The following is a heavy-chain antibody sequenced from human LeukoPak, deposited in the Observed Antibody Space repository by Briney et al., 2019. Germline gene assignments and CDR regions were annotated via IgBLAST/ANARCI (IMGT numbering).Heavy chain of an antibody. CDR2: IRYDGSNK. V-gene: IGHV3-30*02. Sequence: PGGSLRLSCAASGFTFSSYGMHWVRQAPGKGLEWVAFIRYDGSNKYYADSVKGRFTISRDNSKNTLSLQMTSLRAEDTAVYYCAKDGGQYSSGWYQDYWGQGTLVTVSS. D-gene: IGHD6-19*01. CDR1: GFTFSSYG. CDR3: AKDGGQYSSGWYQDY. J-gene: IGHJ4*02.